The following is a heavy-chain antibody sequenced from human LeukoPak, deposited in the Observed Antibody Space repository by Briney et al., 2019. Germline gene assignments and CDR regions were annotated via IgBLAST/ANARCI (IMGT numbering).Heavy chain of an antibody. CDR3: ASHSYGYNH. CDR1: GIIITSYW. J-gene: IGHJ5*02. V-gene: IGHV3-7*01. Sequence: GRSLRLSCAASGIIITSYWMSWVRQTPGKGLEWVANIKQDGSEKNYVDSVKGRFTIFRDNARNSLYLQMNSLRAEDTAVYYCASHSYGYNHWGQGTLSSSPQ. D-gene: IGHD3-16*01. CDR2: IKQDGSEK.